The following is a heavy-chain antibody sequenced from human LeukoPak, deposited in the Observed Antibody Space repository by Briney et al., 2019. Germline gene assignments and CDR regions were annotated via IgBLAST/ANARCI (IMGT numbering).Heavy chain of an antibody. V-gene: IGHV3-21*01. CDR1: GFTFSSYS. D-gene: IGHD3-22*01. Sequence: SGGSLRLSCAASGFTFSSYSMNWVRQAPGKGLEWVSSISSSSSYIYYADSVKGRFTISRDNAKNSLYLQMNSLRAEDTAVYYCARDSLSDYYDSSGYVVAFDPWGQGTLVTVSS. CDR3: ARDSLSDYYDSSGYVVAFDP. J-gene: IGHJ5*02. CDR2: ISSSSSYI.